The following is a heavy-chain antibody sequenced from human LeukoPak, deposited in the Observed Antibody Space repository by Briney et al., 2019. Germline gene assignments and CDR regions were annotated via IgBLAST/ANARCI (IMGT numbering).Heavy chain of an antibody. V-gene: IGHV3-7*01. J-gene: IGHJ4*02. D-gene: IGHD3-16*01. CDR3: ARDNDSRDPPHFDY. CDR1: GFTFSSYW. Sequence: GGSLRLSCAASGFTFSSYWMSWVRQAPGKGLEWVANIKQDGSEKYYVDSVKGRFTISRDNAKNSLYLQMNSLRAEDTAVYYCARDNDSRDPPHFDYWGQGTLVTVSA. CDR2: IKQDGSEK.